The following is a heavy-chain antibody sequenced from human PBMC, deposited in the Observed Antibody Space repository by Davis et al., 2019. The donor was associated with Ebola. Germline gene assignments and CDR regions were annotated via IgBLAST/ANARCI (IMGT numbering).Heavy chain of an antibody. CDR1: GYTFTSYG. CDR2: ISAYNGNT. D-gene: IGHD4-17*01. V-gene: IGHV1-18*04. J-gene: IGHJ3*02. CDR3: ARVGYYGDYRDAFDI. Sequence: ASVKVSCKASGYTFTSYGISWVRQAPGQGLEWMGWISAYNGNTNYAQKFQGRVTMTRDTSTSTVYMELSSLRSEDTAVYYCARVGYYGDYRDAFDIWGQGTMVTVSS.